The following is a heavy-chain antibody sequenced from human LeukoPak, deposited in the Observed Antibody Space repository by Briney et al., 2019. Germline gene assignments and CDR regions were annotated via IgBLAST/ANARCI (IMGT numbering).Heavy chain of an antibody. CDR3: SRLPNNEVDY. CDR1: GFTFSSYA. CDR2: ISGSGGST. V-gene: IGHV3-23*01. J-gene: IGHJ4*02. D-gene: IGHD5-18*01. Sequence: GGSLRLSCAASGFTFSSYAMSWVRQAPEKGREWVSTISGSGGSTYYADSVKGRFTISRDNSKNTLYLQMNSLRAEDTAVYYCSRLPNNEVDYWGQGTLVTVSS.